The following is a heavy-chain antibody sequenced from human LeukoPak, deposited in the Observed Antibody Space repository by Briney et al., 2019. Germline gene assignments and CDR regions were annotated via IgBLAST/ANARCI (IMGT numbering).Heavy chain of an antibody. J-gene: IGHJ3*02. Sequence: GGSLRLSCAASGFTFSSYGMHWVRQAPGKGLEWVAVISYDGSNKYYADSVKGRFTISRDNSKNTLYLQMNSLRAEDTAVYYCVKDHYGGLYDAFDIWGQGTMVTVSS. D-gene: IGHD4-23*01. CDR2: ISYDGSNK. V-gene: IGHV3-30*18. CDR3: VKDHYGGLYDAFDI. CDR1: GFTFSSYG.